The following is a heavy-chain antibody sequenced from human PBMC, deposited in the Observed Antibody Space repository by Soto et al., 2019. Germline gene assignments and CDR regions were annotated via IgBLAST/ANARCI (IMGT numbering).Heavy chain of an antibody. D-gene: IGHD1-20*01. J-gene: IGHJ4*02. Sequence: EVQLVESGGGLVQPGGSLRLSCATSGFDFSNTWIHWVRQVPGQGLVWVSRTNSDGSSIIYADSVKGRFTLSRDNAKNTVHLQMSSLRVEDTAVYYCAKDWYHTIDSWGQGIPVIVSS. V-gene: IGHV3-74*01. CDR1: GFDFSNTW. CDR2: TNSDGSSI. CDR3: AKDWYHTIDS.